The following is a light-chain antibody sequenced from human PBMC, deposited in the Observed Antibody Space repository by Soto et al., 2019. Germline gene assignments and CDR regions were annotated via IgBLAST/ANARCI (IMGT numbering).Light chain of an antibody. CDR2: GLS. J-gene: IGLJ2*01. V-gene: IGLV2-14*01. CDR3: SSYTSGSAHVI. Sequence: QSALTQPASVSGSPGQSITISCTGSSNDVGDYDHVSWYQLHPGKAPQLMIYGLSNRPSGVSNRFSGSKSGNTASLTISGLQAEDEGDYYCSSYTSGSAHVIFGGGTKLTVL. CDR1: SNDVGDYDH.